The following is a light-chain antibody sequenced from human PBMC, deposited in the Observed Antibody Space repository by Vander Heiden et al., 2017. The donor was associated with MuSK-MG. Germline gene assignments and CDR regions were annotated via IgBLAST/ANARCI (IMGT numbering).Light chain of an antibody. CDR1: QSISSY. CDR3: QQSESNPIT. Sequence: DIQMPHSPSSLSASVGDRVTITCRASQSISSYLNWYQQKPGKAPKLLIYAASSLQSGVPSRFSGSGSGTDFTLTISSLQPEDFATYYCQQSESNPITFGQGTQVEIK. CDR2: AAS. J-gene: IGKJ5*01. V-gene: IGKV1-39*01.